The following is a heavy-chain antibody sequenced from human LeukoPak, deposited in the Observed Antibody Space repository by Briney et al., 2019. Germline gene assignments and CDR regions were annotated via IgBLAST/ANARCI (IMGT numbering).Heavy chain of an antibody. Sequence: SETLSLTCTVSGGSISSYYLSWIRQTAGKGLEWIGRMYSSGSNYNPSLKSRVTMSIDASTNQLSLKLSSVTAADTAVYYCARDSGTTGEVKFNPWGQGTLVTVSS. J-gene: IGHJ5*02. V-gene: IGHV4-4*07. CDR2: MYSSGS. CDR1: GGSISSYY. D-gene: IGHD3-10*01. CDR3: ARDSGTTGEVKFNP.